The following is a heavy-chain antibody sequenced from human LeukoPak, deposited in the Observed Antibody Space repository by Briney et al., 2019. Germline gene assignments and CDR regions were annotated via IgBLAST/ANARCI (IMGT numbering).Heavy chain of an antibody. V-gene: IGHV3-74*01. CDR1: QFSFTNNW. CDR2: ISRDGTVT. CDR3: VREVGAPGSFDI. Sequence: PGGSLRLSCVGSQFSFTNNWMHWVRQVPGKGLMWVSRISRDGTVTDYADSVKGRFAISRDNGKNTLYLEMNSLRGEDTGLFYCVREVGAPGSFDIWGQGTLVTVSS. D-gene: IGHD1-26*01. J-gene: IGHJ3*02.